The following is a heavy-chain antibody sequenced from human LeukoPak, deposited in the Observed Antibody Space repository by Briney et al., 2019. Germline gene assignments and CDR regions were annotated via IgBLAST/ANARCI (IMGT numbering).Heavy chain of an antibody. CDR1: GYTFTSYV. J-gene: IGHJ3*02. CDR3: ARDVDSSGWYSNLAPDAFDI. V-gene: IGHV1-18*01. D-gene: IGHD6-19*01. Sequence: GASVNVSCKASGYTFTSYVISWVRQAPGQGLDWMGWISAYNGNTNYAQKLQGRVTMTTDTSTSTAYMELRSLSSDDTAVYYRARDVDSSGWYSNLAPDAFDIWGQGTMVTVSS. CDR2: ISAYNGNT.